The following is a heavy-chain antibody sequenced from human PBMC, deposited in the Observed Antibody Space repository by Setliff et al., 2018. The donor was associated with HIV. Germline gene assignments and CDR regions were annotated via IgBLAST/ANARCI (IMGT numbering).Heavy chain of an antibody. CDR1: GFTFSSYS. CDR3: ARRPVRATTSGFDY. D-gene: IGHD1-26*01. CDR2: ISSSSSYI. V-gene: IGHV3-21*01. Sequence: PGGSLRLSCAASGFTFSSYSMNWVRQAPGKGLEWVSSISSSSSYIYYADSVKGRFTISRDNAKNSLYLQMNSLRAEDTAVYYCARRPVRATTSGFDYWGQGTLVTVSS. J-gene: IGHJ4*02.